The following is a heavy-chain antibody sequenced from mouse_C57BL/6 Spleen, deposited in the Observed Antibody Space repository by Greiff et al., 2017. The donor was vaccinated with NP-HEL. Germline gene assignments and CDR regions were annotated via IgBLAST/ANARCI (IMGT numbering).Heavy chain of an antibody. V-gene: IGHV5-9-1*02. Sequence: EVQGVESGEGLVKPGGSLKLSCAASGFTFSSYAMSWVRQTPEKRLEWVAYISSGGDYIYYADTVKGRFTISRDNARNTLYLQMSSLKSEDTAMYYCTREGDGYDLYYAMDYWGQGTSVTVSS. D-gene: IGHD2-2*01. J-gene: IGHJ4*01. CDR2: ISSGGDYI. CDR3: TREGDGYDLYYAMDY. CDR1: GFTFSSYA.